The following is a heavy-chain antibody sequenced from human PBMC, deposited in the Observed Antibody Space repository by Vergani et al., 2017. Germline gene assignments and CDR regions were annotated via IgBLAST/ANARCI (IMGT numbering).Heavy chain of an antibody. Sequence: QLLESGGGLIQPGGSLRLSCASSGFTFNSYAMTWVRQAPGKGLEWVSGINNNGGSTYYADSVKGRFTISRDNSKNTLYLQMTDLRAEDTATYYCAKVCGSTSCPYGGGAFDVWGHGTMVTVSS. D-gene: IGHD2-2*01. CDR1: GFTFNSYA. J-gene: IGHJ3*01. V-gene: IGHV3-23*01. CDR2: INNNGGST. CDR3: AKVCGSTSCPYGGGAFDV.